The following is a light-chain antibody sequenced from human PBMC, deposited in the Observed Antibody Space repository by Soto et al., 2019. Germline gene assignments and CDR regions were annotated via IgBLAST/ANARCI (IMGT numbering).Light chain of an antibody. CDR1: YDISSS. CDR2: DSS. J-gene: IGKJ2*01. V-gene: IGKV1-9*01. Sequence: DIQLTQSPSFLSASVEDRVTISCRASYDISSSLAWYQQEPGKPPKLLIYDSSTLQTGVPSRFTGSGSGRKFTLTISGLQFGDFATYFCQQLSHNPYTFGQGTKVDIK. CDR3: QQLSHNPYT.